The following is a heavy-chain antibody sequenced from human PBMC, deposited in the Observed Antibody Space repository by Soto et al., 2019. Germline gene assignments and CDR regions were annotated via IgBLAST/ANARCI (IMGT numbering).Heavy chain of an antibody. CDR1: GDSVSSNSAA. J-gene: IGHJ5*02. Sequence: SQTFSLTCAISGDSVSSNSAAWNWIRQSPSRGLEWLGRTYYRSEWYNDYAVSVKSRITINPDTSRNQFSLHLNSVTPEDTAVYYCARSIAAAATYNWFDRWGQGTLVTVSS. CDR2: TYYRSEWYN. V-gene: IGHV6-1*01. CDR3: ARSIAAAATYNWFDR. D-gene: IGHD6-13*01.